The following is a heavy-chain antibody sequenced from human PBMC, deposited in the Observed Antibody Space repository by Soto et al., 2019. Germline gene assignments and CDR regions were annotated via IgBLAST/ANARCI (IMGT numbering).Heavy chain of an antibody. CDR2: IIPIFGTA. CDR3: AREYPYPHCSSTSCCKLRFLEWLFGGVYGMDV. V-gene: IGHV1-69*13. D-gene: IGHD3-3*01. Sequence: GASVKVSCKASGGTFSSYAISWVRQAPGQGLEWMGGIIPIFGTANYAQKFQGRVTITADESTSTAYMELSSLRSEDTAVYYCAREYPYPHCSSTSCCKLRFLEWLFGGVYGMDVWGQGTTVTVSS. J-gene: IGHJ6*02. CDR1: GGTFSSYA.